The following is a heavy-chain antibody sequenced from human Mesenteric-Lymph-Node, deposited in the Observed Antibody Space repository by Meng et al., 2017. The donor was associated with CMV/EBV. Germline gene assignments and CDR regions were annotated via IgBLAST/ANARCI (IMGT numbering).Heavy chain of an antibody. CDR3: AREGDGGRYYGLDV. D-gene: IGHD4-23*01. CDR2: IKQDGSEK. V-gene: IGHV3-7*01. CDR1: GFTFSSYW. J-gene: IGHJ6*02. Sequence: GGSLRLSCAASGFTFSSYWMSWVRQAPGKGLEWVANIKQDGSEKYYADSVKGRFTISRDNSKNTLYLQMNSLRAEDTAVYYCAREGDGGRYYGLDVWGQGTTVTVSS.